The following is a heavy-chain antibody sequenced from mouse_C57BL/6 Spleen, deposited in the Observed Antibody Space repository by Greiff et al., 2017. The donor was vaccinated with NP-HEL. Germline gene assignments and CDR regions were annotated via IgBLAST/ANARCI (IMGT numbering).Heavy chain of an antibody. V-gene: IGHV3-6*01. Sequence: EVHLVESGPGLVKPSQSLSLTCSVTGYSITSGYYWNWIRQFPGNKLEWMGYISYDGSNNYNPSLKNRISITRDTSKNQFFLKLNSVTTEDTATYYCARGPSFAYWGQGTLVTVSA. CDR3: ARGPSFAY. CDR1: GYSITSGYY. CDR2: ISYDGSN. J-gene: IGHJ3*01.